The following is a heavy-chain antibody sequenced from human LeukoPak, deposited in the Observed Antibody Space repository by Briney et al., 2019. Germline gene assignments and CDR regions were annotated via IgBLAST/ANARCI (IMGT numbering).Heavy chain of an antibody. CDR1: GGSISSGGYY. V-gene: IGHV4-31*03. J-gene: IGHJ5*02. Sequence: SETLSLTCTVSGGSISSGGYYWSWIRQHPGKGLEWIGYIFYSGSTYYNPSLKSRVTISVDTSKNQFSLKLSSVTAADTAVYYCARYSTYNWFDPWGQGTLVTVSS. CDR3: ARYSTYNWFDP. D-gene: IGHD6-13*01. CDR2: IFYSGST.